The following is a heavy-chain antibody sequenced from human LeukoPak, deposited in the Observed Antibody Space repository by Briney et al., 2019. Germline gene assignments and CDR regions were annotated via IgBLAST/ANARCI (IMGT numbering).Heavy chain of an antibody. CDR2: INHSGST. CDR1: GGSFSGYY. Sequence: PSETLSLTCAVYGGSFSGYYWSWIRQPPRKGLEWIGEINHSGSTNYNPSLKSRVTISVDTSKNQFSLKLSSVTAADTAVYYCAGDCSSTSRPDVWGQGTTVTVSS. J-gene: IGHJ6*02. D-gene: IGHD2-2*01. CDR3: AGDCSSTSRPDV. V-gene: IGHV4-34*01.